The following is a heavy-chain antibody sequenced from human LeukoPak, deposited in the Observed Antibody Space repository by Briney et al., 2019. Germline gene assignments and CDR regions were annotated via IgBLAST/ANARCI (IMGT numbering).Heavy chain of an antibody. Sequence: SETLSLTCTVSGGSISSYYWSWIRQPPGKGLEWIGYIYYSGSTNYNPSLKSRVTISVDTSKNQFSLRLTSVTAADTAVYYCARVSRSGYDSRGAFDIWGQGTMVTVSS. CDR1: GGSISSYY. D-gene: IGHD3-22*01. J-gene: IGHJ3*02. CDR2: IYYSGST. V-gene: IGHV4-59*01. CDR3: ARVSRSGYDSRGAFDI.